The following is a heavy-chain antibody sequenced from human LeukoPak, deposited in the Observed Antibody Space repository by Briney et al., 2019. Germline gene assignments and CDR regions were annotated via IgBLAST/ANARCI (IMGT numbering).Heavy chain of an antibody. J-gene: IGHJ4*02. CDR1: GFPFSSYP. D-gene: IGHD3-10*01. Sequence: PGGSLRLSCAASGFPFSSYPMSWVRQAPGKGLEWVSSIGASGDSPYYADSVQGRFTISRDNSKNTLFLQMKSLRAEDTAVYYCANGSPLGHWGQGTLVTVSS. V-gene: IGHV3-23*01. CDR2: IGASGDSP. CDR3: ANGSPLGH.